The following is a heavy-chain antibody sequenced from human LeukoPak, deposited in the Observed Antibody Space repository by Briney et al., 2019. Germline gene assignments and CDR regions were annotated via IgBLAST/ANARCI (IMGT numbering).Heavy chain of an antibody. CDR2: ISYDGTRR. V-gene: IGHV3-30*03. D-gene: IGHD1/OR15-1a*01. Sequence: AGGSLRLSCAASGFTFSTYSMNWVRQAPGKGLEWVAVISYDGTRRYYADSMKGRFTISRDNAKNTVYLHMDSLRAEDTAVYYCARKDEQGVTDYWGQGALVTVSS. CDR3: ARKDEQGVTDY. J-gene: IGHJ4*02. CDR1: GFTFSTYS.